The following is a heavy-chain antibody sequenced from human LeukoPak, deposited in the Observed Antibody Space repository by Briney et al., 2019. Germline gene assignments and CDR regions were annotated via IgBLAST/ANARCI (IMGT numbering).Heavy chain of an antibody. D-gene: IGHD3-10*01. CDR3: ARDRRSVGWGTSGSYYLNY. CDR1: GFTFSDYY. J-gene: IGHJ4*02. V-gene: IGHV3-11*01. Sequence: PGGSLRLSCAASGFTFSDYYMSWIRQAPGKGLEWVSYISSSGSTIYYADSVKGRFTISRDNAKNSLYLQMNSLRAEDTAVYYCARDRRSVGWGTSGSYYLNYWGQGTLVTVSS. CDR2: ISSSGSTI.